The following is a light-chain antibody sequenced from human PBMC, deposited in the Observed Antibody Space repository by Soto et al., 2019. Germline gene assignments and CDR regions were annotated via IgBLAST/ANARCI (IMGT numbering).Light chain of an antibody. CDR2: DAS. Sequence: DIQMTQSPSTLSASVGDGVTITCRASQSISSWLAWYQQKPGKAPKLLIYDASSLESGVPSRFSGSGSGTEFTLTISSLQPDDFATYYCQQYNSYSHFGPGTKVDIK. J-gene: IGKJ3*01. CDR1: QSISSW. V-gene: IGKV1-5*01. CDR3: QQYNSYSH.